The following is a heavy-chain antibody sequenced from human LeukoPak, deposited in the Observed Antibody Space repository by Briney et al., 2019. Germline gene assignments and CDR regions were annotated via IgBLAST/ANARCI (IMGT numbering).Heavy chain of an antibody. Sequence: ASVKVSCKASGYTFTSYYMHWVRQAPGEGLEWMGIINPSGGSTSYAQKFQGRVTMTRDMSTSTVYMELSSLRSEDTAMYYCARDPSPYCTNHVCYPNYYFDYWGQGTLVTVSS. J-gene: IGHJ4*02. V-gene: IGHV1-46*01. CDR1: GYTFTSYY. CDR3: ARDPSPYCTNHVCYPNYYFDY. CDR2: INPSGGST. D-gene: IGHD2-8*01.